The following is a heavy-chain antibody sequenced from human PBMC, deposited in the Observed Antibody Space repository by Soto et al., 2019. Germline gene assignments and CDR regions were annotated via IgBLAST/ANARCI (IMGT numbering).Heavy chain of an antibody. CDR1: GDSITRSNFY. D-gene: IGHD3-22*01. CDR3: ARHKTTMLTVVSAFDP. J-gene: IGHJ5*02. CDR2: IFYSGST. V-gene: IGHV4-39*02. Sequence: ETLSLTCTVSGDSITRSNFYWGWIRQPPGKGLEWLGSIFYSGSTFYNPALKSRVTFSVDTSKNHFSLKLSSVTAADTAVYYCARHKTTMLTVVSAFDPWGQGTRVTVS.